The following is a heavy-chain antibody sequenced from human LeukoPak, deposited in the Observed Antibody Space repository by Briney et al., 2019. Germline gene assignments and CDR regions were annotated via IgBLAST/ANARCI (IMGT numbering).Heavy chain of an antibody. CDR1: GYTFTSYA. Sequence: ASVKVSCKASGYTFTSYAMHWVSQAPGQRLEWMGWINAGNGNTKYSQKFQGRVTITRDTSASTAYMELSSLRSEDTAVYYCARVTVWFGDPGGWFDPWGQGTLVTVSS. CDR3: ARVTVWFGDPGGWFDP. CDR2: INAGNGNT. D-gene: IGHD3-10*01. V-gene: IGHV1-3*01. J-gene: IGHJ5*02.